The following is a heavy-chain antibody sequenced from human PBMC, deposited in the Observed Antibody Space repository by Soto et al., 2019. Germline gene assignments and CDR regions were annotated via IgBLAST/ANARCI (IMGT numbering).Heavy chain of an antibody. Sequence: ASVKVSCKASGGTFSSYAISWVRQAPGQGLEWMGGIIPIFGTANYAQKFQGRVTITADESTSTAYMELSSLRSEDTAVYYCARDPSAAAGKNWFDPWGQGTLVTVSS. D-gene: IGHD6-13*01. CDR1: GGTFSSYA. CDR3: ARDPSAAAGKNWFDP. V-gene: IGHV1-69*13. J-gene: IGHJ5*02. CDR2: IIPIFGTA.